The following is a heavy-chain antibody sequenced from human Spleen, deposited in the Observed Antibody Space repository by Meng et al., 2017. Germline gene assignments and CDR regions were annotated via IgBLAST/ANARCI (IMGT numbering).Heavy chain of an antibody. CDR1: GYPFTAYY. CDR3: VRDENISLGKLFGDY. J-gene: IGHJ4*02. CDR2: IIPNSGDT. Sequence: VQLGQSGAELKEPGASVKVSCKPSGYPFTAYYIHGVRQAPGKGLEWMGHIIPNSGDTLYAPKFQGRVSMTADTSIGTAYVELSGLRSDDTAIYYCVRDENISLGKLFGDYWGQGTLVTVSS. D-gene: IGHD2-21*01. V-gene: IGHV1-2*06.